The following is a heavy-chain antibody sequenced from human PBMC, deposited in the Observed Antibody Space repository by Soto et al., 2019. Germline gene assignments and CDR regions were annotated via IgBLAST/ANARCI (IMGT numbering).Heavy chain of an antibody. CDR2: IKSKTDGGTT. CDR1: GFTFSNAW. V-gene: IGHV3-15*01. J-gene: IGHJ6*02. Sequence: EVQLVESGGGLVKPGGSLRLSCAASGFTFSNAWMSWVRQAPGKGLEWVGRIKSKTDGGTTDYAAPVKGRFTISRDDSKNTLYLQMNSLKTEDTAVYYCTTDHSYYDYGMDVWGQGTTVTVSS. CDR3: TTDHSYYDYGMDV.